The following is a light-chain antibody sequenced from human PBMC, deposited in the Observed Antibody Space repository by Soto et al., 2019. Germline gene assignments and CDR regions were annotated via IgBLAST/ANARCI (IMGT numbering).Light chain of an antibody. CDR2: GAS. J-gene: IGKJ5*01. CDR3: QQYGASPIT. CDR1: RSVSSS. Sequence: EIVLTQSPGTLSLSPGERATLYCMASRSVSSSLAWYQHKPGQAPRLLISGASSRATGIPNRFSGSGSGTDFTLTISRLAPEDFALYYCQQYGASPITFGQGTRLEI. V-gene: IGKV3-20*01.